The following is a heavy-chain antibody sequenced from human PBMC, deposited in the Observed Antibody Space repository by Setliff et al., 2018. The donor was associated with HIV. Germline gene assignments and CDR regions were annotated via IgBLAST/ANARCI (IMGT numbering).Heavy chain of an antibody. CDR3: ARDYAYNWNSVMDA. CDR1: GFTFSSYS. CDR2: ITSSTYI. D-gene: IGHD1-7*01. Sequence: PGGSLSLSCAASGFTFSSYSMNWVRQAPGKGLEWVSSITSSTYIYYADSVKGRFTISRDNAKNSLYLQMNSLRAEDTAVYYCARDYAYNWNSVMDAWGKGTTVTVSS. V-gene: IGHV3-21*01. J-gene: IGHJ6*03.